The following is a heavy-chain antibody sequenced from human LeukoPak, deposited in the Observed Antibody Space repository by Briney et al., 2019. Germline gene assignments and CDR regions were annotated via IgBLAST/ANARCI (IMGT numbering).Heavy chain of an antibody. CDR3: ERDREDIVVVVAVYNAFDI. CDR1: GGSISGSSYY. CDR2: ICCSAGT. D-gene: IGHD2-15*01. J-gene: IGHJ3*02. V-gene: IGHV4-39*07. Sequence: PSETLSLTCAVSGGSISGSSYYWGCLRPPAGEGRGGVMSICCSAGTYYHPSLQSQVTISVDTSKIQFSLKLSSVTAADTAVYYCERDREDIVVVVAVYNAFDIWGQGTMVTVSS.